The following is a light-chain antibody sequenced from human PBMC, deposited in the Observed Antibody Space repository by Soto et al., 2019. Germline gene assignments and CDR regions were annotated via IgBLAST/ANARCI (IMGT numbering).Light chain of an antibody. J-gene: IGKJ1*01. CDR2: ATS. Sequence: DNVLTQSPDTLSVSPGDRATLSCRASRIIGHNYLAWYQQKPGQAPRLLIYATSTRATGIPDRFSGRGLGTDFTLTINRLEPEDFAVYYCEKYHTSPVTVGQGTKVDIK. CDR3: EKYHTSPVT. V-gene: IGKV3-20*01. CDR1: RIIGHNY.